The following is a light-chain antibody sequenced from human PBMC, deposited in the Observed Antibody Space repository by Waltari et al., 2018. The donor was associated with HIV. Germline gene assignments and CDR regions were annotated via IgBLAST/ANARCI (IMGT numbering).Light chain of an antibody. Sequence: EIVLKQSPATLSLSPGDRATLSCRASQSVGSYLAWYQQKPGQAPRLLIYDESKRATGIPARFSGSGSGTDFTLTISSLEPEDFAVYYCQQRSNWLTFGGGTKVEIK. J-gene: IGKJ4*01. CDR3: QQRSNWLT. V-gene: IGKV3-11*01. CDR1: QSVGSY. CDR2: DES.